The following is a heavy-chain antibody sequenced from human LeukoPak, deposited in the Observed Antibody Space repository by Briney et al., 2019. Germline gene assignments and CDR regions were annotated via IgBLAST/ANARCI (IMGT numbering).Heavy chain of an antibody. CDR2: ISSSSYI. D-gene: IGHD1-26*01. V-gene: IGHV3-21*01. CDR3: ARDREGSGTYLDY. Sequence: PGGSLRLSCAASGFTFSSYTMNWVRQAPGKGLEWVSSISSSSYIYYADSVKGRFTISRDNAKNSLYLQMNSLRAEDTAVYYCARDREGSGTYLDYWGQGTLVTVSS. J-gene: IGHJ4*02. CDR1: GFTFSSYT.